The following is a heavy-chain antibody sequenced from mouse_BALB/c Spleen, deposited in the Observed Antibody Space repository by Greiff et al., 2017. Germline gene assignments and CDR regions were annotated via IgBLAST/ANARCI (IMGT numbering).Heavy chain of an antibody. V-gene: IGHV1-54*01. Sequence: VQLQQSGAELVRPGTSVKVSCKASGYAFTNYLIEWVKQRPGQGLEWIGVINPGSGGTNYNEKFKGKATLTADKSSSTAYMQLSSLTSDDSAVYFCAREGITTRFAYWGQGTLVTVSA. CDR2: INPGSGGT. J-gene: IGHJ3*01. D-gene: IGHD2-4*01. CDR3: AREGITTRFAY. CDR1: GYAFTNYL.